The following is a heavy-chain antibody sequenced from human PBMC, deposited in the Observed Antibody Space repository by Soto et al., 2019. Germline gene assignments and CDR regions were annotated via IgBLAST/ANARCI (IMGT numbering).Heavy chain of an antibody. CDR1: GGTFSSYR. Sequence: QVQLVQSGAEVKTPGSSVKVSCKPSGGTFSSYRINWVRQAPGQGLEWVGGIGPIYRTADYAQKFQGRVTITADESARKSYMELRSLKSQDTAVYYCVRDSGAKLSSSWGQGTLVTVSS. J-gene: IGHJ4*02. V-gene: IGHV1-69*01. CDR3: VRDSGAKLSSS. CDR2: IGPIYRTA. D-gene: IGHD6-13*01.